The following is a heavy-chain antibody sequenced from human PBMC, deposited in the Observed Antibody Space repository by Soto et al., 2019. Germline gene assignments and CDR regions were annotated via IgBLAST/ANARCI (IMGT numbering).Heavy chain of an antibody. CDR2: MNPNSGNT. CDR3: ASHPMITFGGVIVPWFDP. V-gene: IGHV1-8*01. Sequence: GASVKVSCKASGYTFTSYDINWVRQATGQGLEWMGWMNPNSGNTGYAQKFQGRVTMTRNTSISTAYMELSSLRSEDTAVYYCASHPMITFGGVIVPWFDPWGQGTLVTVSS. D-gene: IGHD3-16*02. CDR1: GYTFTSYD. J-gene: IGHJ5*02.